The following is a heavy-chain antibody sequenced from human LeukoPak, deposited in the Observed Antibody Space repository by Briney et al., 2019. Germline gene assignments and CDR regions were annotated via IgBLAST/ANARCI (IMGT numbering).Heavy chain of an antibody. Sequence: SETLSLTCTVSGGSISSSSYYWGWIRQPPGKGLEWIGSIYYSGSTYYNPSLKSRVTISVDTSKNQFSLKLSSVTAADTAVYYCARRGIAVAANGAFDYWGQGTLVTVSS. CDR2: IYYSGST. V-gene: IGHV4-39*01. J-gene: IGHJ4*02. CDR3: ARRGIAVAANGAFDY. D-gene: IGHD6-19*01. CDR1: GGSISSSSYY.